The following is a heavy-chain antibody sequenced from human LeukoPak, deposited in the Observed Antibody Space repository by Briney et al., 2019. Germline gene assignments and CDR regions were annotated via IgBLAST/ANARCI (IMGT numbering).Heavy chain of an antibody. CDR1: GYSISSGYY. D-gene: IGHD3-22*01. J-gene: IGHJ4*02. Sequence: SETLSLTCTVSGYSISSGYYWGWIRQPPGKGLEWIGRFYTSGSTDYSPSLKSRVTIPVDTSKNQFSLELNSVTAADTAVYYCARDDSSGYYPFDYWGQGTLVTVSS. CDR3: ARDDSSGYYPFDY. CDR2: FYTSGST. V-gene: IGHV4-38-2*02.